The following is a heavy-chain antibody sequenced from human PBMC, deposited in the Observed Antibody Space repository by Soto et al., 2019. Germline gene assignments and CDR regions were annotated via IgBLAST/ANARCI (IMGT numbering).Heavy chain of an antibody. J-gene: IGHJ6*02. V-gene: IGHV4-4*02. CDR1: GGSISGINW. CDR3: ARCGGGMDV. Sequence: HVQLQESGPGLVKPSGTLSLTCAVSGGSISGINWWYWVRQPPGKGLEWIGEIYHSGSTHYNPSLMRRVTLSVDKSKNPFSLKLSSVTAADTAVYYCARCGGGMDVWGQGAPVTVSS. CDR2: IYHSGST.